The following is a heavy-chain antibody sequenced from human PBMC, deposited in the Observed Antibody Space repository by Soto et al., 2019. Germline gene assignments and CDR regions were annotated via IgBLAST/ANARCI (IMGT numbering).Heavy chain of an antibody. J-gene: IGHJ4*02. CDR3: ARGQYYYDSSGYYYVTGWRDY. D-gene: IGHD3-22*01. V-gene: IGHV1-8*01. CDR2: MNPNSGNT. CDR1: GYTFTSYD. Sequence: QVQLVQSGAEVKKPGASVKVSCKASGYTFTSYDINWVRQATGQGLEWMGWMNPNSGNTGYAQKFQGRVTMTRNTSISTAYMELSSLRSEDTAVYYCARGQYYYDSSGYYYVTGWRDYWGQGTLVTVSS.